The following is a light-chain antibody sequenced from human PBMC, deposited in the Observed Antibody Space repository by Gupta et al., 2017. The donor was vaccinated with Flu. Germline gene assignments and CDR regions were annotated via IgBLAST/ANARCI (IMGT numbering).Light chain of an antibody. CDR3: QQRDSTPRT. CDR1: QRISRY. J-gene: IGKJ1*01. V-gene: IGKV1-39*01. Sequence: QITLFPSSLSASVGDRVTITCRASQRISRYLDWYQQKPGKAPKLLIYAASRVKSGVPSRFSGSGSGPDFTLTISRRQPEDFATYYGQQRDSTPRTFGQGTKVQIK. CDR2: AAS.